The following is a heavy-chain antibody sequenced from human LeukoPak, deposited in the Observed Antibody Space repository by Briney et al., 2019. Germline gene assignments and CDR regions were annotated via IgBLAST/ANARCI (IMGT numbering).Heavy chain of an antibody. D-gene: IGHD4-17*01. CDR1: GYSFTNYA. CDR2: INTNTGNP. J-gene: IGHJ4*02. CDR3: ARVATTVTTGVDY. Sequence: GASVKVSCKASGYSFTNYAMNWVRQAPGQGLEWMGWINTNTGNPTYVQGFTGRFVFSLDTSVSTAYLQISSLKAEDTAVYYCARVATTVTTGVDYWGQGTLITVSS. V-gene: IGHV7-4-1*02.